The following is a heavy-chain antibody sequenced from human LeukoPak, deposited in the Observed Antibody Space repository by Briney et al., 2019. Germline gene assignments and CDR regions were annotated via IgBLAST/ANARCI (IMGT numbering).Heavy chain of an antibody. J-gene: IGHJ4*02. D-gene: IGHD3-10*01. CDR1: GYTFTSFY. CDR3: ARKEFGHLPGFDY. Sequence: ASVKVSCKASGYTFTSFYIHWVRQAPGQSLEWVGYINPGNGDTKSSWQFQGRVTLARDTSTSTVYLDISSLTSEDTAVYFCARKEFGHLPGFDYWGQGTLVTVSS. CDR2: INPGNGDT. V-gene: IGHV1-3*01.